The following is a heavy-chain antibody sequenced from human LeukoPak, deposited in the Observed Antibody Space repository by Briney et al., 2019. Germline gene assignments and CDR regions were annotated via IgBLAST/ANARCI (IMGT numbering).Heavy chain of an antibody. V-gene: IGHV3-20*04. CDR3: ASGYCSSTSCYGVY. J-gene: IGHJ4*02. CDR2: IEWNGGST. Sequence: GGSLRLSCAASGFTFGDYGMNWVRQGPGKGLEWVSGIEWNGGSTGYADFVKGRFTITRDNAKNSLYLEMNSLRAEDTALYYCASGYCSSTSCYGVYWGQGTLVTVSS. D-gene: IGHD2-2*01. CDR1: GFTFGDYG.